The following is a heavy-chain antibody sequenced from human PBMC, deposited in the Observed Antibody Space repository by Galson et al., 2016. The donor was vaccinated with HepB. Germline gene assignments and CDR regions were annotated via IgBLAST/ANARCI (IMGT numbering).Heavy chain of an antibody. CDR2: IWYDGSHK. V-gene: IGHV3-33*01. J-gene: IGHJ4*02. D-gene: IGHD1-14*01. Sequence: SLRLSCAASGFSFSDYVMHWVRQAPGKGLEWVSLIWYDGSHKDYTDSVKGRFSISRDNSQNTLYLKMNSLRAEDTAVYFCARADITRAYNFFDFWGQGTLVAVSS. CDR1: GFSFSDYV. CDR3: ARADITRAYNFFDF.